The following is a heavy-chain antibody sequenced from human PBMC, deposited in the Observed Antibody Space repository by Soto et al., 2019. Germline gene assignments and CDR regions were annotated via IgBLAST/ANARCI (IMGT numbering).Heavy chain of an antibody. CDR3: AKALGELSPESFDY. Sequence: QVQLVESGGGVVQPGRSLRLSCAASGFTFSYYAMHWVRQAPGKGLEWVVVISYDGSDKYYADSVKGRFTISRDNSKNTLNLQMNSLRADDTAVYYCAKALGELSPESFDYWGQGTLITVSS. V-gene: IGHV3-30*18. CDR2: ISYDGSDK. CDR1: GFTFSYYA. D-gene: IGHD3-16*02. J-gene: IGHJ4*02.